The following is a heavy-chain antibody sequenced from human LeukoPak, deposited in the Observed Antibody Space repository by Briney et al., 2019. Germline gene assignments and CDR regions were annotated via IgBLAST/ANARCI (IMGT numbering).Heavy chain of an antibody. V-gene: IGHV3-21*01. D-gene: IGHD1-1*01. CDR2: ISSSSYI. J-gene: IGHJ4*02. CDR1: GFTFSSYS. Sequence: PGGSLRLSCAASGFTFSSYSMNWVRQAPGKGLEWVSSISSSSYIYYADSVKGRFTISRDNAKNSLYLQMNGLRAEDTAVYYCARRSYWNDVLDYWGQGTLVTVSS. CDR3: ARRSYWNDVLDY.